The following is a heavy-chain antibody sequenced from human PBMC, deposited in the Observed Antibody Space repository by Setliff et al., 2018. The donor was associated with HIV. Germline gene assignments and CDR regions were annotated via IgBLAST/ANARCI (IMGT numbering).Heavy chain of an antibody. V-gene: IGHV5-51*01. Sequence: PGESLKISCKGSGYSFTNYWIGWVRQMPGKGLEWMGIIYPGDSDIQYSPSLQGQVTISADKSTSTAFLQWSSLKASDTAMYYFVRATTVLYMDVWGKGTTVTVSS. J-gene: IGHJ6*03. CDR2: IYPGDSDI. CDR3: VRATTVLYMDV. CDR1: GYSFTNYW. D-gene: IGHD4-17*01.